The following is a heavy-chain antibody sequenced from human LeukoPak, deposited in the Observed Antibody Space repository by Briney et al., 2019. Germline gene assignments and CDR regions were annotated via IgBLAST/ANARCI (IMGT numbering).Heavy chain of an antibody. CDR2: INPNSGGT. V-gene: IGHV1-2*02. Sequence: ASVKVSCKASGYTFTGYYMHWVRQAPGQGLEWMGWINPNSGGTNYAQKFQGRVTMTRDTSISTAYMELSRLRSDDTAVYYCARDWSPDAAAGLNWSDPWGQGTLVTVSS. CDR3: ARDWSPDAAAGLNWSDP. CDR1: GYTFTGYY. J-gene: IGHJ5*02. D-gene: IGHD6-13*01.